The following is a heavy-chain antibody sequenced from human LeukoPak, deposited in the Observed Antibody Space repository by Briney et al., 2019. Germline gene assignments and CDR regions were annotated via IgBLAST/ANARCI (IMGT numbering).Heavy chain of an antibody. V-gene: IGHV4-59*01. CDR3: ARALRQQLVTGWFDP. Sequence: AETLSLTCTVSGDSISSYHWNWIPQPPGKGLECIGYVYHSGITNYNPSLQSRVTISVDTSKSQFSLRLTSLTAADTAVYYCARALRQQLVTGWFDPWGQGTLVTVSS. CDR2: VYHSGIT. D-gene: IGHD6-13*01. J-gene: IGHJ5*02. CDR1: GDSISSYH.